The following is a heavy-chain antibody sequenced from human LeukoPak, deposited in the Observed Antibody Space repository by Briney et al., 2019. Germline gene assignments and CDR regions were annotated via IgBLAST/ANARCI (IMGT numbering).Heavy chain of an antibody. CDR2: INTDGSST. V-gene: IGHV3-74*01. CDR3: ARAASCGGDCSSSYLQH. CDR1: GFTFSSHW. D-gene: IGHD2-21*02. Sequence: PGGSLRLSCAASGFTFSSHWMHWVRQAPGKGLVWVSRINTDGSSTSYADSVKGRFNISRDNAKNTLYLQMNSLRAEDMAVYYCARAASCGGDCSSSYLQHWGQGTQVTVSS. J-gene: IGHJ1*01.